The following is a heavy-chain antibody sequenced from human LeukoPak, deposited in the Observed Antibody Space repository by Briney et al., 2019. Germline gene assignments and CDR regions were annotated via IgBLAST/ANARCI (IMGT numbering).Heavy chain of an antibody. Sequence: GGSLRLSRAASGFALNYFRMSWVRQAPGKGLEWVSYISSSSNTIYYADSVKGRFTISRDNARNSLYLQMNSLRDEDTAVYYCVRDRDHSNNWSIILDYSGQGTLVTVSS. V-gene: IGHV3-48*02. CDR3: VRDRDHSNNWSIILDY. CDR2: ISSSSNTI. D-gene: IGHD6-13*01. J-gene: IGHJ4*02. CDR1: GFALNYFR.